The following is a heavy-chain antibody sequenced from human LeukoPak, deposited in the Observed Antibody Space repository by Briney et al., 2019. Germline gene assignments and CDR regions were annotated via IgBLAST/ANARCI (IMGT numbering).Heavy chain of an antibody. V-gene: IGHV1-18*01. D-gene: IGHD2-15*01. CDR1: GYTFTSYG. Sequence: ASVKVSCKASGYTFTSYGISWVRQAPGQGLEWMGWISAYNGNTNYAQKLQGRVTMTTDTSTSTAYMELRSLRSDDTAVYYCAREGYCSGGSCYSSYSNWFDPWAREPWSPSPQ. J-gene: IGHJ5*02. CDR2: ISAYNGNT. CDR3: AREGYCSGGSCYSSYSNWFDP.